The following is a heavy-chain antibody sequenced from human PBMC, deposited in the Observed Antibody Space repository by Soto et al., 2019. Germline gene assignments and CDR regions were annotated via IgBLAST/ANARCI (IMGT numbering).Heavy chain of an antibody. Sequence: QVQLVQSGAEVKKPGSSVKVSCKASGGTFSSYAISWVRQAPGQGLEWMGGIIPIFGTANYAQKFQGRVTITADESTSTAYMELSSLRSEDTAVYYCASSAPPDVWQQLGFDPWGQGTLVTVSS. D-gene: IGHD6-13*01. V-gene: IGHV1-69*01. CDR3: ASSAPPDVWQQLGFDP. CDR2: IIPIFGTA. CDR1: GGTFSSYA. J-gene: IGHJ5*02.